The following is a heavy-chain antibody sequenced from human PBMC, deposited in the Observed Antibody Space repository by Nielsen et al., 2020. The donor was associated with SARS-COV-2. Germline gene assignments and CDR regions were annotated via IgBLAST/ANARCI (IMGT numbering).Heavy chain of an antibody. V-gene: IGHV3-53*01. D-gene: IGHD5-18*01. CDR3: AREFALRDTAYFDY. CDR2: IYSDGST. J-gene: IGHJ4*02. CDR1: GFSVSSHD. Sequence: GGSLRLSCAASGFSVSSHDMNWVRKAPGKGLQWVSLIYSDGSTKHADSVKGRFTISRDNSRNTVYLQMNSLRPEDTAVYYCAREFALRDTAYFDYWGQGTLVTVSS.